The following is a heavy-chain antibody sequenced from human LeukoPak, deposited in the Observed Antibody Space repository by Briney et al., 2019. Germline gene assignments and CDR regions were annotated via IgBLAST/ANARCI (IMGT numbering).Heavy chain of an antibody. CDR3: ARGGFLFFDY. V-gene: IGHV4-34*01. CDR1: GGSFSGYY. CDR2: INHSGST. D-gene: IGHD2-21*01. Sequence: SETLSLTCAVYGGSFSGYYWSWIRQSPGKGLEWIGEINHSGSTNYNPSLKSRVTISVDTSKNQFSLKLSSVTAADTAVYYCARGGFLFFDYWGQGTLVTVSS. J-gene: IGHJ4*02.